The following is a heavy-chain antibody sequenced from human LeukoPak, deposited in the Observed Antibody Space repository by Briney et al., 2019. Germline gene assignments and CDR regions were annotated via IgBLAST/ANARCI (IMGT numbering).Heavy chain of an antibody. Sequence: ASVKVSCKASGYTFTGYYMHWVRQAPGQGLEWMGWINPNSGGTNYAQKFQGWVTMTRDTSIGTAYMELSRLRSDDTAVYYCARDPTSSRGELDYWGQGTLVTVSS. J-gene: IGHJ4*02. CDR2: INPNSGGT. V-gene: IGHV1-2*04. CDR3: ARDPTSSRGELDY. CDR1: GYTFTGYY. D-gene: IGHD6-13*01.